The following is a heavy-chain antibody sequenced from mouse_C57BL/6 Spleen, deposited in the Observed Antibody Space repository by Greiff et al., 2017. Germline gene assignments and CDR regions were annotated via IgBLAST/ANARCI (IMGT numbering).Heavy chain of an antibody. V-gene: IGHV5-4*01. J-gene: IGHJ2*01. D-gene: IGHD2-12*01. Sequence: EVQVVESGGGLVKPGGSLKLSCAASGFTFSSYAMSWVRQTPEKRLEWVATISDGGSYTYYPDNVKGRFTISRDNAKNNLYLQMSHLKSEDTAMYYCARALLNYFDYWGQGTTLTVSS. CDR1: GFTFSSYA. CDR2: ISDGGSYT. CDR3: ARALLNYFDY.